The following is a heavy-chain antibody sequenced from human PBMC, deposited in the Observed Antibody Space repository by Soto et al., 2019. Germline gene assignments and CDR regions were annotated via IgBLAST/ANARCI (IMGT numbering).Heavy chain of an antibody. D-gene: IGHD2-15*01. CDR1: GFTFSSYA. CDR3: ARDSLGYCSGGSCYPPGW. CDR2: ISYDGSNK. V-gene: IGHV3-30-3*01. J-gene: IGHJ4*02. Sequence: GGSLRLSCAASGFTFSSYAMHWVRQAPGKGLEWVAVISYDGSNKYYADSVKGRFTISRDNSKNTLYLQMNSLRAEDTAVYYCARDSLGYCSGGSCYPPGWWGQGTLVTVS.